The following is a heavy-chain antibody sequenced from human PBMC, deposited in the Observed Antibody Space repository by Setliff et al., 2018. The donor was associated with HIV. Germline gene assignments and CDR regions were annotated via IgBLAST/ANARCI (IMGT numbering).Heavy chain of an antibody. D-gene: IGHD1-26*01. CDR3: ARDPWLLGASAGGDNWLDP. CDR2: LYYGGNT. CDR1: PYSISSGYY. J-gene: IGHJ5*02. V-gene: IGHV4-38-2*02. Sequence: SETLSLSCSVSPYSISSGYYWGWLRQPPGKGLEWIGCLYYGGNTYYNPSLKSRVAMSIDTSKNEVSLRLKSMTAADTAIYYCARDPWLLGASAGGDNWLDPWGQGTLVT.